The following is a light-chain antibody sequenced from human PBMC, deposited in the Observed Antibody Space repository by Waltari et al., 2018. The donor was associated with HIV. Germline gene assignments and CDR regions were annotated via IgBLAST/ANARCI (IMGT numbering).Light chain of an antibody. J-gene: IGLJ1*01. V-gene: IGLV2-11*01. CDR3: CSYAGSYTYV. CDR1: SSHVGGYNY. CDR2: DVS. Sequence: QSALTQPPSVSVSPGQSVTISCTGTSSHVGGYNYVPWYQQHPGKAPKLIIYDVSKRPSGVPDRFSGSKSGNTASLTISGLQAEDEADYYCCSYAGSYTYVFGTGTKVTVL.